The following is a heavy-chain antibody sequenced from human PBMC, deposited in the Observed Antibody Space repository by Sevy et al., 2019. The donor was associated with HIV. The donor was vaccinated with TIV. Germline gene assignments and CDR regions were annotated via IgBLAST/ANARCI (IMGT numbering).Heavy chain of an antibody. V-gene: IGHV1-46*04. J-gene: IGHJ4*02. CDR3: VAIMDGRFDH. CDR2: IDPTGGST. Sequence: ASVKVSCKASGYRFTRFYFHWVRQAPGQGLEWMGIIDPTGGSTTYAQKLQDRVTMTRDTSTTTSYMELRSLRSDDTGMYFCVAIMDGRFDHWGQGTLVTVSS. CDR1: GYRFTRFY. D-gene: IGHD2-2*02.